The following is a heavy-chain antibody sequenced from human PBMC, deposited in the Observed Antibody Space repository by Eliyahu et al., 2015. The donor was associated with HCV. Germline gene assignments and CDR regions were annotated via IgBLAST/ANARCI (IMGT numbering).Heavy chain of an antibody. V-gene: IGHV3-30*18. J-gene: IGHJ4*02. CDR1: GFTFSXYG. Sequence: QVQLLESGGGVVQPGRSLRLSCAASGFTFSXYGMHXVRQAPGKGLEWVAVISYDGSNKYYADSVKGRFTISRDNSKNTLYLQMNSLRAEDTAVYYCAKDGESLATVPFDYWGQGTLVTVSS. D-gene: IGHD4-17*01. CDR2: ISYDGSNK. CDR3: AKDGESLATVPFDY.